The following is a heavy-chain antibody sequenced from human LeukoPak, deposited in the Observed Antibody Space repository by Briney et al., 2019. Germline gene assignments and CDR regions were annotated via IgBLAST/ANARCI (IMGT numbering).Heavy chain of an antibody. CDR1: GYSISSGYY. D-gene: IGHD2-15*01. Sequence: SETLSLTCTVSGYSISSGYYWGWIRQPPGKGLEWIGNIYHSGSTYYNPSLKSRVTISVDTSKNQFSLKLSSVTAADTAVHYCARDRRDIVVVVAAMAAFDIWGQGTMVTVSS. CDR3: ARDRRDIVVVVAAMAAFDI. CDR2: IYHSGST. J-gene: IGHJ3*02. V-gene: IGHV4-38-2*02.